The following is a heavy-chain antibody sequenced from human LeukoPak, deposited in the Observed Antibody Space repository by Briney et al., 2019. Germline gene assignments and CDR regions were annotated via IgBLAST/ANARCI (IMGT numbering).Heavy chain of an antibody. CDR3: ARGIAAAGPYFDY. CDR2: IYYSGST. J-gene: IGHJ4*02. V-gene: IGHV4-30-4*01. D-gene: IGHD6-13*01. Sequence: PSETLSLTCTVSGGSISSGGYYWSWIRQPPGKGLEWIGYIYYSGSTYYNPSLKSRVTISADTSKNQFSLKLSSVTAADTAVYYCARGIAAAGPYFDYWGQGTLVTVSS. CDR1: GGSISSGGYY.